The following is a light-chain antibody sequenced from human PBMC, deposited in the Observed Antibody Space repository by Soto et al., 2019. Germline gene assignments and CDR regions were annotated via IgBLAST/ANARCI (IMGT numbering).Light chain of an antibody. Sequence: QSVLTQSPSASASLGASVKLTCTLSSGHSSYAIAWHHQQPEKGPRYLMKLNSDGSHSKGDGIPDRFSGSSSGAERYLTISSLQSEDEADYYCQTWGTGMVFGGGTKLTVL. CDR1: SGHSSYA. V-gene: IGLV4-69*01. CDR3: QTWGTGMV. CDR2: LNSDGSH. J-gene: IGLJ2*01.